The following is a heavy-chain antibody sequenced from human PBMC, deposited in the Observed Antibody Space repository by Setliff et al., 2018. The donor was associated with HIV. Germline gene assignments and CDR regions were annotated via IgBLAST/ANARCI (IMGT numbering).Heavy chain of an antibody. J-gene: IGHJ5*02. CDR1: GGTFNTYV. V-gene: IGHV1-69*10. D-gene: IGHD2-15*01. CDR2: IIPILGVA. CDR3: ARGPEGGDCSGGSCYGNFDP. Sequence: VASVKVSCKASGGTFNTYVISWLRQAPGQGLEWMGGIIPILGVANYAQKFQGRLTITADKSTNTAYMELSSLKSDDTAVYYCARGPEGGDCSGGSCYGNFDPWGQGTLVTVSS.